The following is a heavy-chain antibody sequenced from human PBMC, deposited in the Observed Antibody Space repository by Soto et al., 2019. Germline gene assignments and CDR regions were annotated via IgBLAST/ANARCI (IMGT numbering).Heavy chain of an antibody. CDR1: GYSFTSYW. Sequence: PGESLKISCKGSGYSFTSYWIGWVCQMPGKGLEWMGIIYPGDSDTRYSPSFQGQVTISADKSISTAYLQWSSLKASDTAMYYCASSVYYGSDELVLDAFDIWGQGTMVTVSS. CDR3: ASSVYYGSDELVLDAFDI. V-gene: IGHV5-51*01. J-gene: IGHJ3*02. CDR2: IYPGDSDT. D-gene: IGHD3-10*01.